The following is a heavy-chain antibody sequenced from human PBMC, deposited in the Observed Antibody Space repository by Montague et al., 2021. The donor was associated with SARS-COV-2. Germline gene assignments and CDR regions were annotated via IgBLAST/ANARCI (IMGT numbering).Heavy chain of an antibody. D-gene: IGHD6-19*01. CDR2: IYYLGTT. CDR1: GGSISSYY. Sequence: SETLSLTCTVSGGSISSYYWSWIRQPPEKGLEWIGYIYYLGTTNYNPSLKTRVTFSVDTSKNQLSLMLTSVTAADTGVYYCARNGGAAVPGLLLGMDIWGQGTTVTVSS. V-gene: IGHV4-59*13. CDR3: ARNGGAAVPGLLLGMDI. J-gene: IGHJ6*02.